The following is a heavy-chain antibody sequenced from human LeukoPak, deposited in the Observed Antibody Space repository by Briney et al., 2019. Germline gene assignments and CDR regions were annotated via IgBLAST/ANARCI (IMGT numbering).Heavy chain of an antibody. D-gene: IGHD1-26*01. CDR1: GFTFSNYF. CDR2: ISYDGSSK. CDR3: ARGLSQWELLGPLGD. V-gene: IGHV3-30-3*01. J-gene: IGHJ4*02. Sequence: GGSLRLSCSASGFTFSNYFMHWVRQAPGRGLEWVAVISYDGSSKYYADSGKGRFTISRDNSKNTLYLQIDSLRAEDTAVYYCARGLSQWELLGPLGDWGQGTLVTVSS.